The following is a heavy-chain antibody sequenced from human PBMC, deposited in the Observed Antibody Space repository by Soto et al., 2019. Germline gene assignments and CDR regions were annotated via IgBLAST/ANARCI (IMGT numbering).Heavy chain of an antibody. CDR3: AKGTFGGVYCNDY. Sequence: EVQLLESGGGLVQPGGSLRLSCAASGFTFSSYDMRWVRQAPGKGLEWVSAISASGVSTYYADSVKGRFTISRDNSKNTLYLQMNSLRAEDTAVYYCAKGTFGGVYCNDYWGQGTLVTVSS. V-gene: IGHV3-23*01. CDR1: GFTFSSYD. D-gene: IGHD3-16*01. CDR2: ISASGVST. J-gene: IGHJ4*02.